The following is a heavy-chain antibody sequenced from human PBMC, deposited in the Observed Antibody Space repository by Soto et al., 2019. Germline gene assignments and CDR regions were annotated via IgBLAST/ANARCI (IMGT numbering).Heavy chain of an antibody. CDR2: VDGDDAT. CDR1: GFSLSTTGMW. Sequence: GPRLLNPTQTRTLICTFSGFSLSTTGMWVTWILQPPGKAPDRLARVDGDDATYYSTSLKTKLTISKDTSRDQVVLTMTNMDPVDTATYYCARIRGTRYCVSGLCSGEYSYHQYGMGVWGQGTTVTVPS. J-gene: IGHJ6*01. V-gene: IGHV2-70*11. CDR3: ARIRGTRYCVSGLCSGEYSYHQYGMGV. D-gene: IGHD2-8*01.